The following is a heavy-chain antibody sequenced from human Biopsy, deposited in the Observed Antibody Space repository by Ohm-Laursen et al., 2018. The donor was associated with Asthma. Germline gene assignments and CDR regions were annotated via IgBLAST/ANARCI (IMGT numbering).Heavy chain of an antibody. CDR2: VYWTGST. CDR1: GGPISSFY. D-gene: IGHD6-19*01. Sequence: SVTLSLTCSVYGGPISSFYWSWIRQFPEKGLEWMGYVYWTGSTNYNPSLKSRITMSVDTSKNRMFLELTSVTAADTAIYYCVRAVRNEQWLDPFDYWGQGKPVTVSS. CDR3: VRAVRNEQWLDPFDY. V-gene: IGHV4-59*01. J-gene: IGHJ4*02.